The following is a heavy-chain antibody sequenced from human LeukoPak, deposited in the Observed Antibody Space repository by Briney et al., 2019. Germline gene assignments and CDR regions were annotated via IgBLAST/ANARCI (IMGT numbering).Heavy chain of an antibody. CDR3: AREGSSSYFDY. CDR2: INDRSTTI. J-gene: IGHJ4*02. CDR1: GFSFSGFG. D-gene: IGHD6-6*01. Sequence: PEGSLRLSCAASGFSFSGFGMHWARQAPGKGLEWVSYINDRSTTIYYADSVKARFTISRDNAKNSLYLQMNSLRAEDTAVYYCAREGSSSYFDYWGQGTLVTVSS. V-gene: IGHV3-48*04.